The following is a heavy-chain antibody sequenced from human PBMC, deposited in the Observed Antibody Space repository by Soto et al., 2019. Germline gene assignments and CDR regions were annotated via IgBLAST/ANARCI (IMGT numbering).Heavy chain of an antibody. Sequence: GGSLRLSCAASGFTFSSYAMSWVRQAPGKGLEWVSGISGSYASTYYADSVKGRFTISRDNSKNTLYLQMNSLRAEDTAVYYCAKDHTDIVVATYNWFDPWGQGTLVTVSS. CDR3: AKDHTDIVVATYNWFDP. J-gene: IGHJ5*02. V-gene: IGHV3-23*01. CDR2: ISGSYAST. CDR1: GFTFSSYA. D-gene: IGHD2-15*01.